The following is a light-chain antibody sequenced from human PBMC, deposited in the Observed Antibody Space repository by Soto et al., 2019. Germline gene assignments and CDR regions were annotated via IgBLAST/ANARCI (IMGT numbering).Light chain of an antibody. V-gene: IGKV3-15*01. CDR2: GAS. Sequence: EIVMTQSPATVSASPGERATLSCRASQSVNNNLAWYQQKRGQAPRLLIYGASTRATGIPGRFRGSGSGTEFTLTITSLQSEDFAVYFCQQYNNWPPDTFGQGTKLEIK. J-gene: IGKJ2*01. CDR1: QSVNNN. CDR3: QQYNNWPPDT.